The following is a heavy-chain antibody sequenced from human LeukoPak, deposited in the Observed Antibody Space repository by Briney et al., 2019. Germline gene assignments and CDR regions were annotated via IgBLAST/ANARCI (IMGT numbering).Heavy chain of an antibody. J-gene: IGHJ5*02. V-gene: IGHV1-18*01. Sequence: ASVKVSCKASGYTFTSYGISWVRQAPRQGLEWMGWISAYNGNTNYAQKLQGRVTMTTDTSTSTAYMELRSLRSDDTAVYYCARDSVLLWFGELWENWFDPWGQGTLVTVSS. CDR3: ARDSVLLWFGELWENWFDP. CDR2: ISAYNGNT. D-gene: IGHD3-10*01. CDR1: GYTFTSYG.